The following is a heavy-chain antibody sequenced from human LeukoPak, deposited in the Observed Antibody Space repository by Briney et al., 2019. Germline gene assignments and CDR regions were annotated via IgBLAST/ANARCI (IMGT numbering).Heavy chain of an antibody. CDR3: ANLQRDFGDYRGS. D-gene: IGHD4-17*01. V-gene: IGHV3-23*01. CDR2: ISGSGGST. CDR1: GFTFSSYA. Sequence: GGSLRLSCAASGFTFSSYAMTWVRQAPGKGLEWVSVISGSGGSTYYAGSVKGRFTISRDNSKNTLYLQMNSLRAEDTAVYYCANLQRDFGDYRGSWGQGTLVTVSS. J-gene: IGHJ5*02.